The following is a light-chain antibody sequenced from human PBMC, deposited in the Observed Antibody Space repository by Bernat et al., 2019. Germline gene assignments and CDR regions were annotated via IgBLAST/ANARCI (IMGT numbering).Light chain of an antibody. CDR1: RSDVGAYNY. J-gene: IGLJ2*01. CDR2: DVS. V-gene: IGLV2-14*01. CDR3: SSYTTSSTIV. Sequence: QSALTQPASVSGSPGQSITISCTGTRSDVGAYNYVSWHQQHPCKAPKLLIYDVSNRPSGVSNRFSGSKSDTTASLTISGLQAEDEADYYCSSYTTSSTIVFGGGTKVTVL.